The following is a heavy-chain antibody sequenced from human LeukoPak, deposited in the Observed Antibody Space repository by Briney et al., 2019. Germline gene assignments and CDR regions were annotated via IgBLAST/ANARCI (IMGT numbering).Heavy chain of an antibody. CDR2: ISGSGGST. J-gene: IGHJ4*02. D-gene: IGHD3-9*01. V-gene: IGHV3-23*01. CDR3: AKTGRDILTGSGVKFDY. CDR1: GFTFSSYG. Sequence: GGTLRLTCADSGFTFSSYGMSWVRQAPGKGLEWVSAISGSGGSTYYADSVKGRFTISRDNSKNTLYLQMNSLRAEDTAVYYCAKTGRDILTGSGVKFDYWGQGTLVTVSS.